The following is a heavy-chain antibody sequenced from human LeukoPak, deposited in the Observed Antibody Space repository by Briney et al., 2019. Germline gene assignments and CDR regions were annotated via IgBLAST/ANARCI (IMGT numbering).Heavy chain of an antibody. V-gene: IGHV1-8*01. Sequence: ASVKVSCKASGYTFSSYDINWERQATGQGLEWMGWMNPNSGNTGYAQKFQGRVTMTTDTSMSTAYMELRSLRSDDTAVYYCARDIDFGVVIDYWGQGTLVTVSS. CDR3: ARDIDFGVVIDY. J-gene: IGHJ4*02. CDR1: GYTFSSYD. CDR2: MNPNSGNT. D-gene: IGHD3-3*01.